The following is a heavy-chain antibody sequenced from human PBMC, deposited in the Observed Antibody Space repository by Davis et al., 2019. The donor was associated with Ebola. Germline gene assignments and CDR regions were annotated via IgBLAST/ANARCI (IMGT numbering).Heavy chain of an antibody. J-gene: IGHJ4*02. V-gene: IGHV3-48*04. CDR3: ARDLWGNFDY. CDR2: ISSSSSTI. CDR1: GFTFSSYS. D-gene: IGHD1-26*01. Sequence: GESLKISCAASGFTFSSYSMNWVRQAPGKGLEWVSYISSSSSTIYYADSVKGRFTISRDNAKNSLYLQMNSPRAEDTAVYYCARDLWGNFDYWGQGTLVTVSS.